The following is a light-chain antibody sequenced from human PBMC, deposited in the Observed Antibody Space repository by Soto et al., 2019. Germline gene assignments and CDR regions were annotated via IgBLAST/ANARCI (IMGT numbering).Light chain of an antibody. J-gene: IGLJ2*01. Sequence: QSALTQPASVSGSPGQSITISCTGTSSDVGGYNYVSWYQQHPGKAPKLMIYDVSNRPSGVSNRFSGSKSANTASLTISALQAEDEADYYCSSYTSSSTLGFGGGTKLTVL. CDR3: SSYTSSSTLG. CDR2: DVS. CDR1: SSDVGGYNY. V-gene: IGLV2-14*01.